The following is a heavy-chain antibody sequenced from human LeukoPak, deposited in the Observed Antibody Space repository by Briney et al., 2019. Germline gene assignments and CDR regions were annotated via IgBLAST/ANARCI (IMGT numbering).Heavy chain of an antibody. D-gene: IGHD2-21*02. V-gene: IGHV1-69*05. CDR1: GGTFTSYA. J-gene: IGHJ5*02. CDR2: IIPIFGTA. Sequence: SVKVSCKASGGTFTSYAISWVRQAPGQGLEWMGGIIPIFGTANYAQKFQGRVTITTDESTSTAYMELSSLRSEDTAVYYCARAHLNKYCGGDCFDWFDPWGQGTLVTVSS. CDR3: ARAHLNKYCGGDCFDWFDP.